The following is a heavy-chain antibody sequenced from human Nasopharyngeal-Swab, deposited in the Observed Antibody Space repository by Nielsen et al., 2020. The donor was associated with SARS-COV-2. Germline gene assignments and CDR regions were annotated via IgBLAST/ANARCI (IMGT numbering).Heavy chain of an antibody. CDR1: GGSISSDY. Sequence: GSLRLSCTVSGGSISSDYWSWIRQPPGEGLEWIGSISYRGGAYYNPSLKSRVSISVDTSKNQFSLRLSSVTAADTAVYYCVRGTVVGGKRFDYWGQGTLVAVSS. J-gene: IGHJ4*02. D-gene: IGHD4-23*01. CDR3: VRGTVVGGKRFDY. CDR2: ISYRGGA. V-gene: IGHV4-59*01.